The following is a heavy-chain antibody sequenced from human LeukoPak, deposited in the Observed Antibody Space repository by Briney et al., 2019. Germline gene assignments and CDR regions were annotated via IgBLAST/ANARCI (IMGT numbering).Heavy chain of an antibody. J-gene: IGHJ4*02. D-gene: IGHD6-13*01. V-gene: IGHV1-8*01. CDR2: MNPNSGNT. CDR1: GYTFTSYD. CDR3: ARGLPAAGPRGDDY. Sequence: ASVKVSRKASGYTFTSYDINWVRQATGQGLEWMGWMNPNSGNTGYAQKFQGRVTMTRNTSISTAYMELSSLRSEDTAVYYCARGLPAAGPRGDDYWGQGTLVTVSS.